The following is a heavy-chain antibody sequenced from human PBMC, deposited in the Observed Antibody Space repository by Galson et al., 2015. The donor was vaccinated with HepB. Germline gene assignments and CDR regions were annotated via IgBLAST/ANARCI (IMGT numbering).Heavy chain of an antibody. D-gene: IGHD5-12*01. CDR1: GYTFTDYY. CDR2: VDPEDGET. V-gene: IGHV1-69-2*01. CDR3: SLLYGNIVATTAFDY. J-gene: IGHJ4*02. Sequence: VKVSCKVSGYTFTDYYMHWVQQAPGKGLEWMGLVDPEDGETIYAEKFQGRVTITADTPTDTAYMELSSLRSEDTAVYYCSLLYGNIVATTAFDYWGQGTLVTVSS.